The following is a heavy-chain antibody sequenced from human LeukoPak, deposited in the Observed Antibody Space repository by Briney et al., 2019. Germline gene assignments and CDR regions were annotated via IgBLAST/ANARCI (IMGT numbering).Heavy chain of an antibody. CDR3: ARAPPDYYGSGSLDY. CDR1: GYTFTSYG. Sequence: ASVKVSCKASGYTFTSYGISWVRQALGQGLEWMGWISAYNGNTNYAQKLQGRVTMTTDTSTSTAYMELRSLRSDDTAVYYCARAPPDYYGSGSLDYWGQGTLVTVSS. J-gene: IGHJ4*02. CDR2: ISAYNGNT. D-gene: IGHD3-10*01. V-gene: IGHV1-18*01.